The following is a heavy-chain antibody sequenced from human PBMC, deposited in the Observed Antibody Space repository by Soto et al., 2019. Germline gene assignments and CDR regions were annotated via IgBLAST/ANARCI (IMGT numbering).Heavy chain of an antibody. Sequence: GGSLRLSCTASGITFNTHWMHWVRQAPGKGLVWVSRIYFDGITTNYADSVKGRLTVSRENAKNTVYLHVNTLRDEDTAVYYCARGGAMGVDYWGQGTLVTVS. V-gene: IGHV3-74*01. CDR2: IYFDGITT. J-gene: IGHJ4*02. CDR3: ARGGAMGVDY. D-gene: IGHD1-26*01. CDR1: GITFNTHW.